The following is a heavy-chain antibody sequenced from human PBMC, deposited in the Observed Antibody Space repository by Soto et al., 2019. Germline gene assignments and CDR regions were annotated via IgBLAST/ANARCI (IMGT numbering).Heavy chain of an antibody. CDR3: VRRATPRPGFFSLDV. D-gene: IGHD3-10*01. CDR2: IFHSGST. Sequence: PSETLSLTCTVSGGSISSSSYYWGWIRQPPGKGLEWIGNIFHSGSTNYNPSLRGRVTMSVDTYRKSLSLRLSSVTAADTAVYFCVRRATPRPGFFSLDVWGKGTTVTFSS. J-gene: IGHJ6*04. CDR1: GGSISSSSYY. V-gene: IGHV4-39*02.